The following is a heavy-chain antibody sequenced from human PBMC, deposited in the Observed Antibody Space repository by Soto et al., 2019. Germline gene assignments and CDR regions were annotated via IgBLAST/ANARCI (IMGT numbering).Heavy chain of an antibody. CDR3: AREARGVISGRDV. J-gene: IGHJ6*02. CDR2: ISPSGST. D-gene: IGHD3-10*01. V-gene: IGHV4-59*01. Sequence: PSETVSRTCTVSGGSISDDYRSWIRQPPGKGLEWIGHISPSGSTNYNPSLTSRVTISVDTSKRQFSLKLSSVTAADTAVYYCAREARGVISGRDVWGQGTRVTVSS. CDR1: GGSISDDY.